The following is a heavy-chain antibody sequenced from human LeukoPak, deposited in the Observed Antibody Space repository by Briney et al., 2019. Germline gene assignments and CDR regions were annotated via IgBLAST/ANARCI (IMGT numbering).Heavy chain of an antibody. CDR3: VSSPQYDMDV. CDR1: GFTFSRYW. Sequence: GGSLRLSCAASGFTFSRYWMSWVRQAPGKGLVWVSRINSDGSSTNYADSVKGRFTISRDNPKNTLYLQMNSLRAEDTAVYYCVSSPQYDMDVWGQGTTVTVPS. J-gene: IGHJ6*02. D-gene: IGHD6-13*01. V-gene: IGHV3-74*01. CDR2: INSDGSST.